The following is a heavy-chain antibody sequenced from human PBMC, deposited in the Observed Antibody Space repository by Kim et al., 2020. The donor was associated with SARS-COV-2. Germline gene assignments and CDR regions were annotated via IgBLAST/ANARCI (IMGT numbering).Heavy chain of an antibody. CDR1: GFTFSSYA. CDR2: ISSNGGST. CDR3: VKCGVSTAFDY. D-gene: IGHD2-15*01. Sequence: GGSLRLSCSASGFTFSSYAMHWVRQAPGKGLEYVSAISSNGGSTYYADSVKGRFTISRDNSKNTLYLQMSSLRAEDTAVYYCVKCGVSTAFDYWGQGTLVTVSS. J-gene: IGHJ4*02. V-gene: IGHV3-64D*06.